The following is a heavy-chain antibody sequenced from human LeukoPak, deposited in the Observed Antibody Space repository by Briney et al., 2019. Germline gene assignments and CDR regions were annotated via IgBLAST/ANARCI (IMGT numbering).Heavy chain of an antibody. Sequence: ASVKVSCKASGYTFTSYGISWVRQAPGQGLEWLGWISTYNGNTHYAQKLQGRVTMTTDTSTTTAYMELRSLRSDDTAVYYCARDYRTGFDYWGQGALVTVSS. CDR3: ARDYRTGFDY. J-gene: IGHJ4*02. D-gene: IGHD7-27*01. CDR1: GYTFTSYG. CDR2: ISTYNGNT. V-gene: IGHV1-18*01.